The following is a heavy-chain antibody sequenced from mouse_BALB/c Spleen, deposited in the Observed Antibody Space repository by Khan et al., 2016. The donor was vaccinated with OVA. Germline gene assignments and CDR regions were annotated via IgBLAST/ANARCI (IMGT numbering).Heavy chain of an antibody. CDR3: ARVYSRDYEGDWFFDV. D-gene: IGHD2-13*01. CDR2: INSYGGTS. Sequence: EVELVESGGGLVQPGGSLKLSCAASGFTFSGYGMSWVRQTPDKRLELVATINSYGGTSYYPDSVKGRFTISRDNATNTLHLQMSSLKSEDTAMXYCARVYSRDYEGDWFFDVWGAGTTVTVSS. V-gene: IGHV5-6-3*01. J-gene: IGHJ1*01. CDR1: GFTFSGYG.